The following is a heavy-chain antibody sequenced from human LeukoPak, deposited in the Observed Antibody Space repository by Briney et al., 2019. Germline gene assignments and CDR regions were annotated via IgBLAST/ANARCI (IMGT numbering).Heavy chain of an antibody. CDR3: ARDPHHCSGGGCYSDY. V-gene: IGHV3-11*01. J-gene: IGHJ4*02. D-gene: IGHD2-15*01. CDR1: GFTFSDYY. Sequence: GGSLRLSCAASGFTFSDYYMSWIRQTPEKGLEWVSYISSGGSTRYYADSVKGRFTISRDNAKNSLYLQMTSLRAEDTAVYYCARDPHHCSGGGCYSDYWGQGTLVTVFS. CDR2: ISSGGSTR.